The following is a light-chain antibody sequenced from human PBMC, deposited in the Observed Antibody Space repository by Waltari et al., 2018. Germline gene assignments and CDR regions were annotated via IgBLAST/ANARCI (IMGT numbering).Light chain of an antibody. CDR2: GVS. CDR3: MSYSTETHDV. Sequence: QSTLTQPASVSGSPGQSITIACTGSSSDVGYYKYVSWYQQHPGEAPRVIIYGVSARPSEVPTGFSGSKSGNTASLTISELQAEDEADYYCMSYSTETHDVFGTATKVTVL. V-gene: IGLV2-14*01. J-gene: IGLJ1*01. CDR1: SSDVGYYKY.